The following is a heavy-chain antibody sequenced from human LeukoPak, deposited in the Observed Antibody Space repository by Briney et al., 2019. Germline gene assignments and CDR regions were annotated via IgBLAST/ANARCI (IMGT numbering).Heavy chain of an antibody. CDR1: GGSISSSSYY. V-gene: IGHV4-61*01. Sequence: PSETLSLTCTVSGGSISSSSYYWSWIRQPPGKGLEWIGYIYYSGSTNYNPSLKSRVTISVDTSKNQFSLKLSSVTAADTAVYYCARVAGGYEYFDYWGQGTLVTVSS. J-gene: IGHJ4*02. CDR2: IYYSGST. D-gene: IGHD5-12*01. CDR3: ARVAGGYEYFDY.